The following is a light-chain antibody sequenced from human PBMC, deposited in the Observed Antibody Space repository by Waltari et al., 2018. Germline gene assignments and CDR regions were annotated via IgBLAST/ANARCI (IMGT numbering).Light chain of an antibody. CDR1: QSVSSS. CDR2: GAS. Sequence: EIVLTQSPATLSLSPGERATLSCRASQSVSSSLAWYQQKPGQTPRLILYGASSRTTGIPDRISGSGSWTDFTLTISSLEPDDFATYYCQQYNESPYTFGQGTKLEIK. CDR3: QQYNESPYT. J-gene: IGKJ2*01. V-gene: IGKV3-15*01.